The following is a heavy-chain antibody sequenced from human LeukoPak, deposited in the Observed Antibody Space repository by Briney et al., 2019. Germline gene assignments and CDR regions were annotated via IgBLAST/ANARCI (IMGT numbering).Heavy chain of an antibody. CDR3: ASVNTASSGP. CDR2: INHSGST. V-gene: IGHV4-34*01. D-gene: IGHD3-22*01. J-gene: IGHJ4*02. Sequence: SETLSLTCVVYGGSFSGYYWSWIRQPPGKGLEWIGEINHSGSTNYNPSLKSRVTISVDTSKNQFSLKLSSVTAADTAVYYCASVNTASSGPWGQGTLVTVSS. CDR1: GGSFSGYY.